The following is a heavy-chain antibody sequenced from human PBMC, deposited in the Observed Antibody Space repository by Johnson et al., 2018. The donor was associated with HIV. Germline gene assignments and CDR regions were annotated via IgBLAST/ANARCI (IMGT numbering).Heavy chain of an antibody. CDR2: ISYDGSNK. J-gene: IGHJ3*02. D-gene: IGHD5-24*01. Sequence: VQLVEYGGGVVQPGGSLRLSCAASGFTFSSYGMHWVRQAPGKGLEWVAVISYDGSNKYYADSVKGRFTISRDNSKNTLYLQMNSLRAEDTAVYYCAKGRDGAFDIWGQGTMVTVSS. CDR3: AKGRDGAFDI. CDR1: GFTFSSYG. V-gene: IGHV3-30*18.